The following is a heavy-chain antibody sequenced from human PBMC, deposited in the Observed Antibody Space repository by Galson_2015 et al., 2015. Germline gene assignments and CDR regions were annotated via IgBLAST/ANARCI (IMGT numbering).Heavy chain of an antibody. Sequence: SLRLSCAASGFTFDDYAMHWVRQAPGEGLEWVSGVSWNSGSIGYADSVKGRFTISRDNAKNSLYLQMNSLRAEDTALYYCAKDRGGVAAAGPDYWGQGTLVTVSS. CDR1: GFTFDDYA. D-gene: IGHD6-13*01. CDR2: VSWNSGSI. J-gene: IGHJ4*02. V-gene: IGHV3-9*01. CDR3: AKDRGGVAAAGPDY.